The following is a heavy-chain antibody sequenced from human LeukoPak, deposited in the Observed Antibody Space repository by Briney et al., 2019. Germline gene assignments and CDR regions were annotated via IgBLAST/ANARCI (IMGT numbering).Heavy chain of an antibody. CDR1: GFTFSSYW. Sequence: GGSLRLSCAAPGFTFSSYWMHWVRQAPGKGLVWVSRINSDGSSTSYADSVKGRFTISRDNAKNTLYLQMNSLRAEDTAVYYCARSGYSSSWYWRYYYYGMDVWGQGTTVTVSS. D-gene: IGHD6-13*01. J-gene: IGHJ6*02. CDR2: INSDGSST. V-gene: IGHV3-74*01. CDR3: ARSGYSSSWYWRYYYYGMDV.